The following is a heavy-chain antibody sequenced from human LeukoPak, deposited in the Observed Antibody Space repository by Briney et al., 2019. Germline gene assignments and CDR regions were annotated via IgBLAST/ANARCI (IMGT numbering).Heavy chain of an antibody. Sequence: PSETLSLTCTVSGGSISSGGYYWSWIRQHPGKSLEWIGYIYYSGSTYYNPSLKSRVTISVDTSKNQSSLKLNSVTAADTAVYYCARVKGTAAGVPDYWGQGTLVTVSS. CDR1: GGSISSGGYY. V-gene: IGHV4-31*03. J-gene: IGHJ4*02. CDR3: ARVKGTAAGVPDY. D-gene: IGHD6-13*01. CDR2: IYYSGST.